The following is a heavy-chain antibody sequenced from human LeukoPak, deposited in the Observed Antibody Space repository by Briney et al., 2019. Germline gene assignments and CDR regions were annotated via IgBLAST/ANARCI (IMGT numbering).Heavy chain of an antibody. CDR1: GGSISSYY. CDR3: ASRLNYFDY. J-gene: IGHJ4*02. Sequence: SETLSLTCTVSGGSISSYYWSWIRQPPGKGLEWIGYIYYSGSTNYNPSLKSRVTISVDTSKNQFSLKLSSVTAADTAVYYCASRLNYFDYWGQGTLVTVSS. CDR2: IYYSGST. D-gene: IGHD1-1*01. V-gene: IGHV4-59*12.